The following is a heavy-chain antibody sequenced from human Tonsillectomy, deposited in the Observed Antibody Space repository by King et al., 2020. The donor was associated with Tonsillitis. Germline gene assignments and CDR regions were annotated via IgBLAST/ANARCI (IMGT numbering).Heavy chain of an antibody. J-gene: IGHJ6*02. Sequence: TLKESGPVLVKPTETLTLTCTVSGFSLNDARMGVSWIRQPPGKALEWLAHIFSNDEKSYSTSLKSRLTMSKDTSKSQVVLTMTNMDPVVTATYYCARTTRYNWNYDGMDVWGQGTTVTVSS. CDR2: IFSNDEK. CDR3: ARTTRYNWNYDGMDV. V-gene: IGHV2-26*01. CDR1: GFSLNDARMG. D-gene: IGHD1-20*01.